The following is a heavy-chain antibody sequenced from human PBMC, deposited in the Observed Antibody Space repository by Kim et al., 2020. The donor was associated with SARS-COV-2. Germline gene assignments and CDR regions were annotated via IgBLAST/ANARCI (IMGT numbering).Heavy chain of an antibody. D-gene: IGHD1-26*01. J-gene: IGHJ4*02. Sequence: GGSLRLSCAASGFTFSRYWMHWVRQAPGKGLVWVSHINGGGRSTSYADSVKGRVTISRDNAKNTLYLQMNSLRAEDTAVYYCARRGSGSLDYWGQGTLVT. CDR2: INGGGRST. CDR1: GFTFSRYW. V-gene: IGHV3-74*01. CDR3: ARRGSGSLDY.